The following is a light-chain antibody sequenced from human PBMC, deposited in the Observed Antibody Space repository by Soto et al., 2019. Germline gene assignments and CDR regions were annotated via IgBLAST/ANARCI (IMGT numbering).Light chain of an antibody. CDR3: QHMRT. CDR1: QNINNW. CDR2: DAS. Sequence: DIQMTQSPSTLSASVGDRVTITCRASQNINNWIAWYQQKPGKAPKFLIYDASTLESGVPSRFIGSGFGTEFSLTISSLQPDDFGSYYCQHMRTFGQGTKVEIK. V-gene: IGKV1-5*01. J-gene: IGKJ1*01.